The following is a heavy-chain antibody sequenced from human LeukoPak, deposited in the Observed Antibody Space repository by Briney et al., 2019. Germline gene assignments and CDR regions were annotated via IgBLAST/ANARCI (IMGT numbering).Heavy chain of an antibody. J-gene: IGHJ5*02. V-gene: IGHV4-59*01. CDR3: AREEVGARFDP. Sequence: PSETLTLTCTVSGSSITNYYWSWIRQPPGEGLEWIGYLYYSGGASYNPSLKGRVTISVDTSKNQLSLELASVTAADTAVYYCAREEVGARFDPWGQGTLVTVSS. CDR2: LYYSGGA. D-gene: IGHD1-26*01. CDR1: GSSITNYY.